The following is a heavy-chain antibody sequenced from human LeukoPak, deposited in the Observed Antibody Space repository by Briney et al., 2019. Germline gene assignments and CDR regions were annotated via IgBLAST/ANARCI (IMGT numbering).Heavy chain of an antibody. V-gene: IGHV4-4*07. CDR1: GNSITSYY. D-gene: IGHD3-10*01. CDR3: VRDGYGLGSYSFDY. CDR2: IYTRGST. J-gene: IGHJ4*02. Sequence: SETLSLTCTVSGNSITSYYCSWIRQPAGKGLEWIGRIYTRGSTNSNPSLKGRVPMPLDTSKNQFSLNLSSVTAADTAVYYCVRDGYGLGSYSFDYWGQGTLVTVSS.